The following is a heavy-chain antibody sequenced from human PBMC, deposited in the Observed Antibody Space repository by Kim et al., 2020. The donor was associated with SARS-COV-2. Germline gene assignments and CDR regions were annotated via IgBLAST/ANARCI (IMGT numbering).Heavy chain of an antibody. V-gene: IGHV3-23*01. CDR3: AKVHYDILTGYSPFDY. D-gene: IGHD3-9*01. Sequence: SVKGRFTISRDNSKNTLYLQMNSLRAEDTAVYYCAKVHYDILTGYSPFDYWGQGTLVTVSS. J-gene: IGHJ4*02.